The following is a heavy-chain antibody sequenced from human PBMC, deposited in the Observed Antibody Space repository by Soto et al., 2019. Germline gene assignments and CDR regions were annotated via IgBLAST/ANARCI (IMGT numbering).Heavy chain of an antibody. CDR1: GGSISSSSYY. CDR3: ARPNTKGHFDY. Sequence: PSETLSLTCTVSGGSISSSSYYWGWIRQPPGKGLEWIGSIYYSGSTYYNPSLKSRVTISVDTSKNQFSLKLSSVTAADTAVYYCARPNTKGHFDYWGQGTLVTVSS. CDR2: IYYSGST. J-gene: IGHJ4*02. D-gene: IGHD2-8*01. V-gene: IGHV4-39*01.